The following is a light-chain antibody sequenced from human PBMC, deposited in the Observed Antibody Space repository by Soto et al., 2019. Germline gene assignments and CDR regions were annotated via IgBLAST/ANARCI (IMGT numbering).Light chain of an antibody. J-gene: IGKJ2*01. V-gene: IGKV3-20*01. CDR2: GAS. Sequence: EIVLTQSPGTLSLSPGERATLSCRASQSVSSSYLAWYQQKPGQAPRLLIYGASGRATGIPDRFSGSESGTDFTLTISRLEPEDFAVYYCQQYGSSPLYTSGQGTKLEI. CDR3: QQYGSSPLYT. CDR1: QSVSSSY.